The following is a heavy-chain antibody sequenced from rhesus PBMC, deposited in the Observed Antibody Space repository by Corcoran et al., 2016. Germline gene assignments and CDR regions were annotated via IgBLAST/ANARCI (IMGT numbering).Heavy chain of an antibody. J-gene: IGHJ4*01. CDR2: ISAGGGNT. Sequence: QLQLQESGPGLVKPSETLSLPCAFSGASLNRHSWTWIRQPPGKGLEWIGRISAGGGNTDYTPHLKTRVTISADTTKNDFALKLSYVTAADTAIYYCGREGDSVYYPLDYWGQGVLVTVSS. V-gene: IGHV4-173*01. CDR1: GASLNRHS. D-gene: IGHD3-28*01. CDR3: GREGDSVYYPLDY.